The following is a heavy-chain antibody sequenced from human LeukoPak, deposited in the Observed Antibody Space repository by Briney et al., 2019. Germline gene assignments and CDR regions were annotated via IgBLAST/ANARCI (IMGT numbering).Heavy chain of an antibody. Sequence: GGSLRLSCAASGFTFSSYGMHWVRQVPGKGLVWVSRINSDGSSTSYADSVKGRFTISRDNAKNTLFLQMNSLRAEDTAVYYCARVVSSYYGSGSLVEYFQYWGQGTLVTVSS. V-gene: IGHV3-74*01. D-gene: IGHD3-10*01. CDR1: GFTFSSYG. CDR2: INSDGSST. J-gene: IGHJ1*01. CDR3: ARVVSSYYGSGSLVEYFQY.